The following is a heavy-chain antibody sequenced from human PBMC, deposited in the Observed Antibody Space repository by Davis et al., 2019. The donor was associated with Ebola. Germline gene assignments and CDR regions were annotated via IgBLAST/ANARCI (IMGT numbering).Heavy chain of an antibody. V-gene: IGHV1-69*13. CDR1: GGTFSSYA. J-gene: IGHJ4*02. Sequence: AASVKVSCKASGGTFSSYAISWVRQAPGQGLEWMGGIIPIFGTANYAQKFQGRVTITADESTSTAYMELSSLRSEDTAVYYCARDVRGITGPSEYWGQGTLVTVSS. D-gene: IGHD1-1*01. CDR3: ARDVRGITGPSEY. CDR2: IIPIFGTA.